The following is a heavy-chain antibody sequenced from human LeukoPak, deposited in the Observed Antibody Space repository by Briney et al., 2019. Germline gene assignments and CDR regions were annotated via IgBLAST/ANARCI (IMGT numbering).Heavy chain of an antibody. V-gene: IGHV3-48*04. Sequence: GGSLRLSCAASGFTFSSYSMNWVRQAPGKGLEWVSYISSSSSTIYNAESVKGRFTISRDNAKNSLYLQMNSLRAEDTAVYYCARVPYYDFWSGSKWRYGMDVWGQGTTVTVSS. CDR1: GFTFSSYS. CDR2: ISSSSSTI. D-gene: IGHD3-3*01. CDR3: ARVPYYDFWSGSKWRYGMDV. J-gene: IGHJ6*02.